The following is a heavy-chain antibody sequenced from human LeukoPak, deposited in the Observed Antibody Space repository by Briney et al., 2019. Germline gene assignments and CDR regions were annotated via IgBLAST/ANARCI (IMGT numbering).Heavy chain of an antibody. V-gene: IGHV1-8*01. CDR1: GYTFTSYD. D-gene: IGHD3-3*01. CDR2: MNPNSGNT. J-gene: IGHJ4*02. CDR3: ARRGDFWSGSSFPGTDY. Sequence: ASVTVSCTASGYTFTSYDINWVRQAPGQGLEWMGWMNPNSGNTGYAQKFQGRVTITRNTSISTAYMELSSLRSEDTAVYYCARRGDFWSGSSFPGTDYWGQGTLVTVSS.